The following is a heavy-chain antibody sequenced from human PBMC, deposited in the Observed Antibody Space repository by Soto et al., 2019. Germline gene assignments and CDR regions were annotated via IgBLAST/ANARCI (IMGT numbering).Heavy chain of an antibody. J-gene: IGHJ4*02. CDR1: GYTFTGYY. V-gene: IGHV1-2*02. Sequence: ASVKVSCKASGYTFTGYYMHWVRQATGQGLEWMGWINPNSGVTNYAQKFQGRVTMTRDTSISTDYMELSRLRSDDTAVYYCARDERRYYYDSSGHDYWGQGTLVTVSS. D-gene: IGHD3-22*01. CDR3: ARDERRYYYDSSGHDY. CDR2: INPNSGVT.